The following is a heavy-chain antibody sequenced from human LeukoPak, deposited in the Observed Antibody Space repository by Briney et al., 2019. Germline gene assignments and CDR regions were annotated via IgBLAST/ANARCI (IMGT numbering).Heavy chain of an antibody. CDR2: IKSKSAGGTR. CDR3: TTYDRSGYYSDY. J-gene: IGHJ4*02. Sequence: PGGSLRLSCAASGFSFSNAWMSWVRQAPGKGLEWVGRIKSKSAGGTREYGAAVKGIFTISRDDSENMLYLQMSSLKTEDTAVYYCTTYDRSGYYSDYWGQGTLVTVSS. V-gene: IGHV3-15*01. CDR1: GFSFSNAW. D-gene: IGHD3-22*01.